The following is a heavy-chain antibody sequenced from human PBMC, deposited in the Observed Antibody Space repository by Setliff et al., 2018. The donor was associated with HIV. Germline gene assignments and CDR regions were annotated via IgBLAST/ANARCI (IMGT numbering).Heavy chain of an antibody. J-gene: IGHJ3*02. CDR3: ARWGENSGRPDWRAFDI. CDR2: IGYSGST. V-gene: IGHV4-59*01. D-gene: IGHD1-26*01. CDR1: GGSINYYY. Sequence: SETLSLTCTVSGGSINYYYWNWIRQSPGKGLEWIGFIGYSGSTSYNPSLNSRVPISVDTSKNQFSLKLSSVSTADTAVYYCARWGENSGRPDWRAFDIWGQGTMVTVSS.